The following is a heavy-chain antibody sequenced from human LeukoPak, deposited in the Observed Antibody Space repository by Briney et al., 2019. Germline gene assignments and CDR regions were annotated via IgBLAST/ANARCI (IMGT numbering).Heavy chain of an antibody. V-gene: IGHV1-24*01. Sequence: AAPVKVSCKVSGYTLTELSMHWVRQAPGKGLEWMGGFDPEDGETIYAQKFQGRVTMTEDTSTDTAYMELSSLRSEDTAVYYCATSARHIVVVITTSGLFDYWGQGTLVTVSS. CDR3: ATSARHIVVVITTSGLFDY. D-gene: IGHD3-22*01. CDR1: GYTLTELS. J-gene: IGHJ4*02. CDR2: FDPEDGET.